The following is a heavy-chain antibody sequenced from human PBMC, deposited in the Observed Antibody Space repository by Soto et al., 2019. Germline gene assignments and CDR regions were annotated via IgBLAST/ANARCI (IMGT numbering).Heavy chain of an antibody. V-gene: IGHV1-18*01. CDR3: ARDQTDILTGYYGPGY. CDR1: GYTFTSYG. Sequence: ASVKVSCKASGYTFTSYGISWVRQAPGQGLEWMGWISAYNGNTNYAQKLQGRVTMTTDTSTSTAYMELRSLRSDDTAVYYCARDQTDILTGYYGPGYWGQGTLVTVSS. CDR2: ISAYNGNT. J-gene: IGHJ4*02. D-gene: IGHD3-9*01.